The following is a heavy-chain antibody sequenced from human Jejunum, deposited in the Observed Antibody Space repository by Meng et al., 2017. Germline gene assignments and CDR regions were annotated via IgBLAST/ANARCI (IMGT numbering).Heavy chain of an antibody. D-gene: IGHD5-12*01. J-gene: IGHJ4*02. CDR1: GYSISGGSY. CDR2: IYPTEST. Sequence: SETLSLTCTVSGYSISGGSYWGWIRQSPGRGLEWIGSIYPTESTYYNPSPKCRLTISMDTSKNQFSLKLGSVTAADTAVYYCGRSGASQYYIAYWGQGTLVTVSS. V-gene: IGHV4-38-2*02. CDR3: GRSGASQYYIAY.